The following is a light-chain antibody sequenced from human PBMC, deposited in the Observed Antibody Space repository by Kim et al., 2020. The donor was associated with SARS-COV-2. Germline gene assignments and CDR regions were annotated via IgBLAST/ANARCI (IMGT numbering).Light chain of an antibody. CDR2: AAS. CDR3: QQNYGTPRT. J-gene: IGKJ1*01. CDR1: QSISTY. Sequence: DIQMTQSPSSLSASVGARVTITCRASQSISTYVNWYQQKPGKAPNLLISAASTLRSGVPSRFSGSGSGTDFTLTISSLQPEDFATYYCQQNYGTPRTFGQGTKADIK. V-gene: IGKV1-39*01.